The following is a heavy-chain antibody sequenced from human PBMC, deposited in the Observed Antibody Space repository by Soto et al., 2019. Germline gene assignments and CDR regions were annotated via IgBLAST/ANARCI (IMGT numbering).Heavy chain of an antibody. D-gene: IGHD3-22*01. Sequence: GASVKVSCKASGYTFTSYGISWVRQAPGQGLEWMGWISAYNGNTNYAQKLQGRVTMTTDTSTITAYMELRSLRSDDMAVYYCARLGYDSSGYYFDWFDPWGQGTLVTVSS. CDR3: ARLGYDSSGYYFDWFDP. CDR1: GYTFTSYG. J-gene: IGHJ5*02. V-gene: IGHV1-18*03. CDR2: ISAYNGNT.